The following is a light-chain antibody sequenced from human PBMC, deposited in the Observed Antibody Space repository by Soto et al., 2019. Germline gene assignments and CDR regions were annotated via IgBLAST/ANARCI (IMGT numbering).Light chain of an antibody. CDR3: RQHDTFPLT. CDR2: VAS. Sequence: DIQMTQSPSSLSASVGDRVTITCRASQGIRNALGWYQQTPGKAPKRLIYVASNLQSGVPSRFSGSGSGTEFTLTISSLQPEDSATYYCRQHDTFPLTFGGGTRVEIK. J-gene: IGKJ4*01. CDR1: QGIRNA. V-gene: IGKV1-17*01.